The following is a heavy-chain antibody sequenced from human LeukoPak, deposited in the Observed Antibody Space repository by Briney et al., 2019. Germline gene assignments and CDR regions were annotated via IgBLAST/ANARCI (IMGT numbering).Heavy chain of an antibody. D-gene: IGHD2-15*01. CDR2: ISNDGSNK. CDR3: AKGGGSIGRSYYFDY. Sequence: GSLRLSCAASGFQFSTYGMHWVRQAPGKGLEWVAAISNDGSNKFYTDSVKGRFTISRDNPKSTMNLQMNSLRAEDTAVYYCAKGGGSIGRSYYFDYWGQGILVTVSS. J-gene: IGHJ4*02. V-gene: IGHV3-30*18. CDR1: GFQFSTYG.